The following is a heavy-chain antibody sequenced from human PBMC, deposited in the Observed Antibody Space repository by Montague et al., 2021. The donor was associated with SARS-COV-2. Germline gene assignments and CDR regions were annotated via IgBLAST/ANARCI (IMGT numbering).Heavy chain of an antibody. CDR3: AKERDYRGYYWYYDL. Sequence: SLRLSCAASGSSLEYFSMHWVRPVPGKGLEWVSGITWNSGSSTYPDSVKGRFTISRDNAKNSLFLQMDSLKVEDSALYYCAKERDYRGYYWYYDLWGRGTLVTVTS. CDR1: GSSLEYFS. J-gene: IGHJ2*01. CDR2: ITWNSGSS. V-gene: IGHV3-9*01. D-gene: IGHD4-23*01.